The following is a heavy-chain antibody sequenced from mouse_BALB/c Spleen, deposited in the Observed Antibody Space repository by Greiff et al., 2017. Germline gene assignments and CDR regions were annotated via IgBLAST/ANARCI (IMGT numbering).Heavy chain of an antibody. V-gene: IGHV1S81*02. Sequence: QVQLQQPGAELVKPGASVKLSCKASGYTFTSYYMYWVKQRPGQGLEWIGGINPSNGGTNFNEKFKSKATLTVDKSSSTAYMQLSSLTSEDSAVYYCTRLMITTGMDYWGQGTSVTVSS. CDR2: INPSNGGT. CDR3: TRLMITTGMDY. D-gene: IGHD2-4*01. J-gene: IGHJ4*01. CDR1: GYTFTSYY.